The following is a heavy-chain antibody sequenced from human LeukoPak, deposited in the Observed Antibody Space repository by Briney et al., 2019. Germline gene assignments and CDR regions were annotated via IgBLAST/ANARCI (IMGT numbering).Heavy chain of an antibody. V-gene: IGHV3-7*02. J-gene: IGHJ4*02. CDR3: RYGSGIYSFDY. CDR1: GFTFSNYW. CDR2: LKQDGTEK. Sequence: GGSLRLSCVASGFTFSNYWMTWVRQAPGKGLGWVANLKQDGTEKYYVDSVKGRFTISRDNAKNSLYLQMNSLRAEDTAVYYCRYGSGIYSFDYWGRGTLVTVSS. D-gene: IGHD3-10*01.